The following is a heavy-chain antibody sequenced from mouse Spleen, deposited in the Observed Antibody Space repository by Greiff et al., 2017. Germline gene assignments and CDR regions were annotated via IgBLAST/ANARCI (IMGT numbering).Heavy chain of an antibody. CDR2: ISSGGSYT. D-gene: IGHD1-1*01. Sequence: EVHLAESGGGLVKPGGSLKLSCAASGFSFSSYDMSWVRQTPEKRLEWVATISSGGSYTYYPDSVKGRFTISRDNARNTLYLQMSSLRSEDTALYYCARRPITTVIDWYFDVWGAGPTVTVSS. CDR1: GFSFSSYD. J-gene: IGHJ1*01. V-gene: IGHV5-9*02. CDR3: ARRPITTVIDWYFDV.